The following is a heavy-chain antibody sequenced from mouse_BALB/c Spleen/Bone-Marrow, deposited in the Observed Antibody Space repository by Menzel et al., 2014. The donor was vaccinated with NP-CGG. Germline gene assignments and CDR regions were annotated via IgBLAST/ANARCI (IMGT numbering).Heavy chain of an antibody. CDR2: IRNKAYGYTT. J-gene: IGHJ2*01. CDR1: GFTFTDYY. D-gene: IGHD1-1*01. V-gene: IGHV7-3*02. Sequence: EVKLMESGGGLVQPGGSLRLSCATSGFTFTDYYMNWVRQPPGKALEWLAFIRNKAYGYTTEYSASVKGRFTISRDNSQNILYLQMNTLRAGDSATYYCARDMGGLLFDSWGQGTTLSVSS. CDR3: ARDMGGLLFDS.